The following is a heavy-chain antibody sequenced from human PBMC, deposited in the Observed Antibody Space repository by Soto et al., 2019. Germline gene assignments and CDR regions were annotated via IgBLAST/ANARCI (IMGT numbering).Heavy chain of an antibody. CDR2: IYYTGST. CDR1: GGSMNRYY. D-gene: IGHD1-26*01. V-gene: IGHV4-59*01. CDR3: AREVGASPDYFDY. J-gene: IGHJ4*02. Sequence: SETLSLTCTVSGGSMNRYYWNWIRQPPGKGLEWIGYIYYTGSTIYNSSLKSRITISLDTSKNQFSLQVRSVTAADTAAYYCAREVGASPDYFDYWGQGTLVTVSS.